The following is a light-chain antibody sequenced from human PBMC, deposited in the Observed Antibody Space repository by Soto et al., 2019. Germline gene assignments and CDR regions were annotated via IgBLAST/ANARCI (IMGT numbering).Light chain of an antibody. J-gene: IGKJ1*01. CDR1: QSVSSN. Sequence: EIVMTQSPATLSVSPGERATLSCRASQSVSSNLAWYQQKPGQAPRLLMYGASSRATGIPDRFSGSGSGTEFTLTISSLQSEDFAVYYCQQHNNWAPWTFGQGPKVEIK. CDR2: GAS. V-gene: IGKV3-15*01. CDR3: QQHNNWAPWT.